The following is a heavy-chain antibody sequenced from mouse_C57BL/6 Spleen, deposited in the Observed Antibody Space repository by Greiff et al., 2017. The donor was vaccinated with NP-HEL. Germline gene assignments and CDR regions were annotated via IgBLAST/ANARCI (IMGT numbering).Heavy chain of an antibody. Sequence: QVQLQQPGAELVKPGASVKVSCKASGYTFTSYWMHWVKQRPGQGLEWIGNINPSNGGTNYNEKFKSKATLTVDKSSSTAYMQLSSLTSEDSAVYYCAREVVPYYFDYWGQGTTLTVSS. CDR3: AREVVPYYFDY. CDR1: GYTFTSYW. J-gene: IGHJ2*01. CDR2: INPSNGGT. V-gene: IGHV1-53*01. D-gene: IGHD1-1*02.